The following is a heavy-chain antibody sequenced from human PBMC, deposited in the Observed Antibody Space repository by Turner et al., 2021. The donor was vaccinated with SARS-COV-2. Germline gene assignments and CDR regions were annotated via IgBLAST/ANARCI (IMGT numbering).Heavy chain of an antibody. CDR3: ARIMDTAMDYYGMDV. V-gene: IGHV4-39*01. D-gene: IGHD5-18*01. CDR2: IYYSGST. CDR1: CCSISISTYS. Sequence: HLQLQESCPGLLNPWETLSLTCAVSCCSISISTYSWGWIRQPPGKGLEWIGNIYYSGSTYYNPSLKSGVTISVDKYKNKFSLKLSSVTAADTAVYYCARIMDTAMDYYGMDVWGQGTTVTVSS. J-gene: IGHJ6*02.